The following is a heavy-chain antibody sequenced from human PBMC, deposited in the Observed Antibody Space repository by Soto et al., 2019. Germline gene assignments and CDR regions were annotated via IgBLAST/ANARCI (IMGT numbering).Heavy chain of an antibody. Sequence: EVQLLESGGGLVQPGGSLRLSCAVSGFTLSSNAMSWVRQAPGKGLEWVSGISGSGGSTYYADSVKGRFTISRDNSKNTLYLQMNSQRVEDTAIYYCAKDFDHWGQGTLVTVSS. CDR3: AKDFDH. V-gene: IGHV3-23*01. J-gene: IGHJ4*02. CDR2: ISGSGGST. CDR1: GFTLSSNA.